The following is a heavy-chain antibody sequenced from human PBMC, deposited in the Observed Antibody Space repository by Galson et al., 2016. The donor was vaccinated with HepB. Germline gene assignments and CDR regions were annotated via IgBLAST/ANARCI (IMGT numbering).Heavy chain of an antibody. Sequence: SLRLSCATSGFSFYSYAMHWVRQAPGKGLEWVALIWYDGSNEFYADSVKCRFTVSRDNSTNLLSLQTNSPQVEDTAAYFCARGKSAWGSFNYWGQVTLVTVSS. D-gene: IGHD7-27*01. J-gene: IGHJ4*02. CDR3: ARGKSAWGSFNY. CDR2: IWYDGSNE. CDR1: GFSFYSYA. V-gene: IGHV3-33*01.